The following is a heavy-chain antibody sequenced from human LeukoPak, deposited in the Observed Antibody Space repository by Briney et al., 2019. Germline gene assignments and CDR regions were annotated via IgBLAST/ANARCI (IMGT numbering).Heavy chain of an antibody. Sequence: ASVKVSCRASGYTFTSYYMHWVRQAPGQGLEWMGIINPSGGSTSYAQKFQGRVAMTRDTSTSTVYMELSSLRSEDTAVYYCAREWLQYTLDYWGQGTLVTVSS. CDR2: INPSGGST. CDR3: AREWLQYTLDY. V-gene: IGHV1-46*01. CDR1: GYTFTSYY. D-gene: IGHD5-24*01. J-gene: IGHJ4*02.